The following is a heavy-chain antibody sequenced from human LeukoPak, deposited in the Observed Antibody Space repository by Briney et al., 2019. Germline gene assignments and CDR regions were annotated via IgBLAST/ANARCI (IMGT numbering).Heavy chain of an antibody. V-gene: IGHV3-30*02. CDR1: GFTFRNYG. CDR2: IWYDGSNK. CDR3: AKARYITMIVALFDP. D-gene: IGHD3-22*01. Sequence: GGSLRLSCAAAGFTFRNYGMHWVRQAPGKGLEWVAIIWYDGSNKYYADSVKGRFTISRDNSKNTLYLQMNSLRAEDTAVYYCAKARYITMIVALFDPWGQGTLVTVSS. J-gene: IGHJ5*02.